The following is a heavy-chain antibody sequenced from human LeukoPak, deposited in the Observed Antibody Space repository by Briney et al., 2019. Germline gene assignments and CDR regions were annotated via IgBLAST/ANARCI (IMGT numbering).Heavy chain of an antibody. D-gene: IGHD2-21*02. CDR3: ARGPLGGGDIYGMDV. Sequence: SETLSLTCAVYGGSFSGYYWSWIRQPPGKGLEWIGEINHSGSTNYNPSLKSRVTISVDTSKNQFSLKLSSVTAADTAVYYCARGPLGGGDIYGMDVWGQGTTVTVSS. CDR1: GGSFSGYY. CDR2: INHSGST. V-gene: IGHV4-34*01. J-gene: IGHJ6*02.